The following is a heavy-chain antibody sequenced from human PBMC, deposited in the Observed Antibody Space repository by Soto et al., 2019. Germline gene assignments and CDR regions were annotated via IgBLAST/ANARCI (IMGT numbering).Heavy chain of an antibody. CDR1: GVSISSSSYY. Sequence: NPSETLSLTCTVSGVSISSSSYYWGWIRQPPGKGLEWIGSIYNRGGIYYNPPLKSRVSFSVDPSKNQFSLRVRSVTAADTAVYYCARHKTLYDAFDVWGQGTMVTVSS. CDR3: ARHKTLYDAFDV. V-gene: IGHV4-39*01. D-gene: IGHD3-16*01. J-gene: IGHJ3*01. CDR2: IYNRGGI.